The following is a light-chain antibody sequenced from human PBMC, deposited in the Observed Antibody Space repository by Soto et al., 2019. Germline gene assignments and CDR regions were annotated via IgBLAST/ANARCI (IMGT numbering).Light chain of an antibody. CDR1: QSVSSN. CDR3: QKYNNWPFT. CDR2: GAS. Sequence: EIVMTQSPATLSVSPGERATLSCRASQSVSSNLAWYQQKPGQVPRLLIYGASTRATGIPARFSGSGSGTEFTLTISSLQSEDFAVYYCQKYNNWPFTVGPGTKVDIK. V-gene: IGKV3D-15*01. J-gene: IGKJ3*01.